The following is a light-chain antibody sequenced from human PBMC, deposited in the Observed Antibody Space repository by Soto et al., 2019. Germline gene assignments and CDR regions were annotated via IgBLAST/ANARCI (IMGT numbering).Light chain of an antibody. V-gene: IGKV1-5*03. Sequence: DIQMTQSPSTLSASVGDRVTITCRASQSISSWLAWYQQKPGKAPNLLIYKASSLESGVPSRFSGSGSGTEFTLTISGLQPDDFAIYYCQQYNSYWTFGQGTKVEIK. J-gene: IGKJ1*01. CDR2: KAS. CDR1: QSISSW. CDR3: QQYNSYWT.